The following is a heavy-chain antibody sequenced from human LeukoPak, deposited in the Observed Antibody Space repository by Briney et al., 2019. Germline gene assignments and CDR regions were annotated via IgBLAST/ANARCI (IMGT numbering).Heavy chain of an antibody. CDR3: AREGRGYAFDI. J-gene: IGHJ3*02. D-gene: IGHD3-10*01. CDR2: IYYSGST. V-gene: IGHV4-31*03. Sequence: SETLSLTCTVSGGSISSGGYYWSWIRQHPGKGLERIGYIYYSGSTYYNPSLKSRVTISVDTSKNQFSLKLSSVTAADTAVYYCAREGRGYAFDIWGQGTMVTVSS. CDR1: GGSISSGGYY.